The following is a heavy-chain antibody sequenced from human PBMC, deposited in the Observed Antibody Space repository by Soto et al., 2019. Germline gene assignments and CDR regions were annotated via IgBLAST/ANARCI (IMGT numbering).Heavy chain of an antibody. CDR3: ASGGRWELPQDY. V-gene: IGHV4-39*01. Sequence: QLQLQESGPGLVKPSETLSLTCTVSGGSVSSSSYYWCWIRQPPGKGLEWIGSIYYSGSTYYNPSLKSRVTRSLDTSKNQFSLKLSSVTAADTAVYYCASGGRWELPQDYWGQGTLVTVSS. CDR2: IYYSGST. J-gene: IGHJ4*02. D-gene: IGHD1-26*01. CDR1: GGSVSSSSYY.